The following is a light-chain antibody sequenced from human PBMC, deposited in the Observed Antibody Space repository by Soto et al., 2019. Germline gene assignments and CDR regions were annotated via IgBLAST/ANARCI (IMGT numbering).Light chain of an antibody. CDR1: QSISSY. V-gene: IGKV1-39*01. CDR3: QQSYITPKT. CDR2: AAS. J-gene: IGKJ1*01. Sequence: DIQMTQTHTSLSASVGDIVTITCRASQSISSYLNWYQQKPGKAPKLLIYAASSLQSGVPSRFSGSGSGTDFTLTISSLQPEDFATYYCQQSYITPKTFCQG.